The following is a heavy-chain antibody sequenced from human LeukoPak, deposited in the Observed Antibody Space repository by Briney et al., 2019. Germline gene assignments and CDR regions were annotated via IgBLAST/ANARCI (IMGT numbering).Heavy chain of an antibody. V-gene: IGHV3-43D*03. CDR2: ISWDGNTT. CDR1: GFTFDDYA. J-gene: IGHJ4*02. D-gene: IGHD6-6*01. CDR3: AKDRVEYSSSSSNFDS. Sequence: PGGSMTLSCVASGFTFDDYAMHWVRQPPGKGREWVCLISWDGNTTYDSDSVKGRFTISRDKSKKALYLQMNSLRTEDSALYYCAKDRVEYSSSSSNFDSWGQGTLVTVSS.